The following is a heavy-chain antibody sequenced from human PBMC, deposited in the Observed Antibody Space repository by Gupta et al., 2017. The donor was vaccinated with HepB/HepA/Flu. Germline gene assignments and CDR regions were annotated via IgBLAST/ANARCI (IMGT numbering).Heavy chain of an antibody. CDR1: GGSINSRGHY. CDR3: AIGDTGSYSFIY. J-gene: IGHJ4*02. CDR2: IYDSGST. Sequence: QVQLQESGPGLVKPSQTLSLTCIVSGGSINSRGHYWSWIRQHPGKGLEWIGYIYDSGSTYYNPSLKSRVTISVDMSKNHFSLNLNSVTAADTAVYYCAIGDTGSYSFIYWGQGTLVTVSS. D-gene: IGHD1-26*01. V-gene: IGHV4-31*03.